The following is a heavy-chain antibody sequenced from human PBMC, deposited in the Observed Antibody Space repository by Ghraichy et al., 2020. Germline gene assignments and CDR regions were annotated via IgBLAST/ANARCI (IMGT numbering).Heavy chain of an antibody. CDR3: AGDGSRYCSRSSCYSGYYYYGMDV. D-gene: IGHD2-2*01. CDR2: ISSSGSTI. V-gene: IGHV3-11*01. Sequence: GGSLRLSCAASGFTFSDYYMSWIRQAPGKGLEWVSYISSSGSTIYYADSVKGRFTISRDNAKNSLYLQMNSLSAEDTAVYYCAGDGSRYCSRSSCYSGYYYYGMDVWGQGTTVTVSS. CDR1: GFTFSDYY. J-gene: IGHJ6*02.